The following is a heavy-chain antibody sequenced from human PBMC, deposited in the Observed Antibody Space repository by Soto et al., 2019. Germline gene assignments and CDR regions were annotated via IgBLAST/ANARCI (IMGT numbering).Heavy chain of an antibody. CDR2: ISPSSGGT. CDR3: TRSIITTAGTDALDL. Sequence: QVQLVQSGAEVKKPGASVRVSCKASGYTFTSYYIHWVRQAPGHGPEWMGMISPSSGGTDYAQKFQGRVTMARDKCTSTVYMELSSLRSEDTAVYYCTRSIITTAGTDALDLWGQGTLVTVSS. J-gene: IGHJ3*01. D-gene: IGHD6-13*01. CDR1: GYTFTSYY. V-gene: IGHV1-46*03.